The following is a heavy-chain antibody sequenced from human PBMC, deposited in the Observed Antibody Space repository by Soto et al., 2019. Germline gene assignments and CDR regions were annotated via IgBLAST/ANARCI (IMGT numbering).Heavy chain of an antibody. CDR1: GFTFSSYG. D-gene: IGHD2-15*01. J-gene: IGHJ6*02. CDR2: IWYDGSNK. Sequence: QVPLVESGGGVVQPGRSLRLSCAASGFTFSSYGMHWVRQAPGKGLEWVAVIWYDGSNKYYADSVKGRFTISRDNSKNTLYLQMNSLRAEDTAVYYCARLGCSGGSCYYYYGMDVWGQGTTVTVSS. CDR3: ARLGCSGGSCYYYYGMDV. V-gene: IGHV3-33*01.